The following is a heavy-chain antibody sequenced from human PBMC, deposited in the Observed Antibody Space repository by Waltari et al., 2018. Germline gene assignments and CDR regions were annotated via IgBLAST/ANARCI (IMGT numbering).Heavy chain of an antibody. CDR2: IHKDGSEK. Sequence: EVHLVESGGGLVQPGGSLRLSCAASGFTFTDYWMSWVRKAPGKGPEWVANIHKDGSEKNYVDYVKGRFTISRDNAKDSVYLQMSSLRADDTAMYYCVRDHWGPDYWGQGTLVTVSS. CDR3: VRDHWGPDY. D-gene: IGHD7-27*01. J-gene: IGHJ4*02. V-gene: IGHV3-7*01. CDR1: GFTFTDYW.